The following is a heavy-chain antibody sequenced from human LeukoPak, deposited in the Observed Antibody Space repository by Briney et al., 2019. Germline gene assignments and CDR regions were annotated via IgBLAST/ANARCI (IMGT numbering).Heavy chain of an antibody. CDR2: ISSSSSYI. D-gene: IGHD1-1*01. CDR3: AKYKGSVFYHYGMDV. Sequence: GGSLRLSCAASGFTFSSYSMNWVRQAPGKGLEWVSSISSSSSYIYYADSVKGRFTISRDNAKNSLYLQMNSLRAEDTAIYYCAKYKGSVFYHYGMDVWGKGTTVTVSS. V-gene: IGHV3-21*04. J-gene: IGHJ6*04. CDR1: GFTFSSYS.